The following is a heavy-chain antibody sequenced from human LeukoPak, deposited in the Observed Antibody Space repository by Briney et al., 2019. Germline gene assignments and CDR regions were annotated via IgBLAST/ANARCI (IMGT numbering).Heavy chain of an antibody. D-gene: IGHD6-19*01. CDR2: FDPEDGET. Sequence: SVKVSCKVSGYTLTELSMHWVRQAPGKGLEWMGGFDPEDGETIYAQKFQGRVTMTEDTSTDTAYMELSSLRSEDTAVYYCATHSSGWYLMGYFDYWGQGTLVTVSS. J-gene: IGHJ4*02. V-gene: IGHV1-24*01. CDR3: ATHSSGWYLMGYFDY. CDR1: GYTLTELS.